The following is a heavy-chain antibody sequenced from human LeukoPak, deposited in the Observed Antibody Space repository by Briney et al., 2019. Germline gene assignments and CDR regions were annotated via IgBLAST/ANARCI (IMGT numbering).Heavy chain of an antibody. V-gene: IGHV5-51*01. D-gene: IGHD3-10*01. J-gene: IGHJ4*02. CDR3: ARRYYYGSGSHTGGYDY. Sequence: GESLKISCQGSGYSFTSYWIGWVRQMPGKGLEWMGIIYPGDSDTRYSPSFQGQVTISADKSISTAYLQWSSLKASDTAMYYCARRYYYGSGSHTGGYDYWGQGTLVTVSS. CDR1: GYSFTSYW. CDR2: IYPGDSDT.